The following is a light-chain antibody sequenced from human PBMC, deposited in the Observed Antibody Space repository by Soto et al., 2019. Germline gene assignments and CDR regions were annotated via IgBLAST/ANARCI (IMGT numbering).Light chain of an antibody. Sequence: NFMLTQPRSVSESPGKTVTISCTRSSGNITSNYVQWYQQRPGRAPTTVIYEDNQRPSEVPDRFSGSVDGSSNSASLTISGLKTEDEADYYCQSYDSSNVVFGGGTKLTVL. CDR3: QSYDSSNVV. V-gene: IGLV6-57*04. J-gene: IGLJ2*01. CDR1: SGNITSNY. CDR2: EDN.